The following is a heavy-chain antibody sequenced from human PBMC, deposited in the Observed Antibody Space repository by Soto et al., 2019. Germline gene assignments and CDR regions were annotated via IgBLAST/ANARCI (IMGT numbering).Heavy chain of an antibody. J-gene: IGHJ4*02. Sequence: ASVKVSCKVSGYTLTELSMHWVRQAPGKGLEWMGGFDPEDGETIYAQKFQGRVTMTEDTSTDTAYMELSSLRSEDTAVYYCATDGSGGLYLDYWGQGTLVTVSS. CDR2: FDPEDGET. D-gene: IGHD2-8*02. CDR1: GYTLTELS. CDR3: ATDGSGGLYLDY. V-gene: IGHV1-24*01.